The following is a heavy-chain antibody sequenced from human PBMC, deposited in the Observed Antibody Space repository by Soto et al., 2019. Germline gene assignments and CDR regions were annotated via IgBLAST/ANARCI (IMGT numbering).Heavy chain of an antibody. D-gene: IGHD3-22*01. CDR1: GGSISSGGYY. CDR3: AREPDYYDSTYYYGMDV. J-gene: IGHJ6*02. Sequence: QVQLQESGPGLVKPSQTLSLTCTVSGGSISSGGYYWSWIRQHPGKGLEWIGYFCRSGSTYYNPSLKSRVHISVDTSKNQFSLKLSSVTAADTAVYDCAREPDYYDSTYYYGMDVWGQGTTVTVSS. CDR2: FCRSGST. V-gene: IGHV4-31*03.